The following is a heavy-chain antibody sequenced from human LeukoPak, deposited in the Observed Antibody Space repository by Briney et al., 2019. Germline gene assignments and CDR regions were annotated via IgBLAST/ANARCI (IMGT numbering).Heavy chain of an antibody. Sequence: PGGSLRLSCAASGFTFSNYGMHWARQAPGKGLEWVAIIWYDGSNKYYADSVKGRFTISRDNSKNTQYLQMNSLRAEDTAVYYCARDRDVYSSRWNRNFAYWGQGTLVTVSA. CDR2: IWYDGSNK. CDR1: GFTFSNYG. J-gene: IGHJ4*02. D-gene: IGHD6-13*01. V-gene: IGHV3-33*01. CDR3: ARDRDVYSSRWNRNFAY.